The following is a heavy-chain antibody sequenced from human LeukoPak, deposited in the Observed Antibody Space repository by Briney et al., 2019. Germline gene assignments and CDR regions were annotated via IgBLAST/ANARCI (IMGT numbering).Heavy chain of an antibody. CDR3: ARRSDSSGYYRGHAFDI. J-gene: IGHJ3*02. D-gene: IGHD3-22*01. CDR2: IYPGDSDT. Sequence: KPGESLKISCKGSGYSFTSYWIGWVRQMPGKGLEWMGIIYPGDSDTRYSPSFQGQVTISADKSISTAYLQWSGLKASDTAMYYCARRSDSSGYYRGHAFDIWGQGTMVTVSS. CDR1: GYSFTSYW. V-gene: IGHV5-51*03.